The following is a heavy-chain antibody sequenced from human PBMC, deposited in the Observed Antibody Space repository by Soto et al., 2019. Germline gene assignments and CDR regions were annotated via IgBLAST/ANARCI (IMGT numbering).Heavy chain of an antibody. CDR2: IYYSGST. J-gene: IGHJ5*02. CDR1: GGSISSSSYY. V-gene: IGHV4-39*01. Sequence: QLQLQESGPGLVKPSETLSLTCTVSGGSISSSSYYWGWIRQPPGKGLEWIGSIYYSGSTYYNPSLKSRVTISVDTSKNQFSLKRSSVTAADTAVYYCARHRFREKYYDFWSGYSRPFDPWGQGTLVTVSS. CDR3: ARHRFREKYYDFWSGYSRPFDP. D-gene: IGHD3-3*01.